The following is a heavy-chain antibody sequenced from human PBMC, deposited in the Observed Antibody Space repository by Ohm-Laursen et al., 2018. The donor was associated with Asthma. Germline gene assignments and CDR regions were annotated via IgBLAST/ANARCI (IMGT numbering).Heavy chain of an antibody. J-gene: IGHJ4*02. CDR2: ISGGGGST. V-gene: IGHV3-23*01. CDR1: GFTFSSYA. D-gene: IGHD3-10*01. Sequence: SLRLSCTASGFTFSSYAMNWVRQSPGKGLEWVSAISGGGGSTDYADSVRGRFTISRDNAKNTLYLQINSLRAEDTAVYYCARDYYGSGAYWGQGTLVTVSS. CDR3: ARDYYGSGAY.